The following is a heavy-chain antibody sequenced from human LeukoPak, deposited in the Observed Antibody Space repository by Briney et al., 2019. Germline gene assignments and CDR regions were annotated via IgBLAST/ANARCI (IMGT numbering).Heavy chain of an antibody. CDR2: INPNSGGR. Sequence: ASVKVSCKASGYNFIDYYMHWVRQAPGQGLEWLGWINPNSGGRNYAQKFQGRVTMTGDTSNNTAFMELSRLTFDDTAVYYCAREGYEEMSTTDFDYWGQGTLVTVSS. D-gene: IGHD5-24*01. CDR1: GYNFIDYY. V-gene: IGHV1-2*02. CDR3: AREGYEEMSTTDFDY. J-gene: IGHJ4*02.